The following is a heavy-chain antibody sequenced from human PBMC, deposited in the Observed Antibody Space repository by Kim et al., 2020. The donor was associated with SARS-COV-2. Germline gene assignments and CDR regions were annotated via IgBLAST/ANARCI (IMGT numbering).Heavy chain of an antibody. CDR2: IGTAGDT. CDR3: ARGYPSYYGFLEWMDYYYYGMDV. CDR1: GFTFSSYD. V-gene: IGHV3-13*04. Sequence: GGSLRLSCAASGFTFSSYDMHWVRQAPGKGLEWVSAIGTAGDTYYPGSVKGRFTISRENAKNSLYLQMNSLRAGDTAVYYCARGYPSYYGFLEWMDYYYYGMDVGGQGTTVTVSS. D-gene: IGHD3-3*01. J-gene: IGHJ6*02.